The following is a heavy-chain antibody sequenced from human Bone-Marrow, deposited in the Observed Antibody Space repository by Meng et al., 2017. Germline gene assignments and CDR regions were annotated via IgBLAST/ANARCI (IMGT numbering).Heavy chain of an antibody. CDR2: IHSGGST. CDR1: GFTVSSNY. Sequence: GASLKISCAASGFTVSSNYMSWVRQAPGKGLEWVSLIHSGGSTYYADSVKGRFTISRDNSKNTPYLQMNSLRAEDTAVYYCAREGLKYYYDSSGYTHTKYYFDYWGQGTLVTVSS. J-gene: IGHJ4*02. V-gene: IGHV3-53*05. D-gene: IGHD3-22*01. CDR3: AREGLKYYYDSSGYTHTKYYFDY.